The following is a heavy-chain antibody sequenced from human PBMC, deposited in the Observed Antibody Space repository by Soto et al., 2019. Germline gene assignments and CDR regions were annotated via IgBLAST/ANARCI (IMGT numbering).Heavy chain of an antibody. J-gene: IGHJ3*01. Sequence: SETLSLTCTVSGGSISSYYWSWIRQPPGKGLEWIGYIYYSGSTTYNPSLKSRVTISVDTSKNQFSLKLNSVTAADTAMYYCARIPSRDNLWGHGTMVTVSS. V-gene: IGHV4-59*08. CDR1: GGSISSYY. CDR3: ARIPSRDNL. D-gene: IGHD2-21*01. CDR2: IYYSGST.